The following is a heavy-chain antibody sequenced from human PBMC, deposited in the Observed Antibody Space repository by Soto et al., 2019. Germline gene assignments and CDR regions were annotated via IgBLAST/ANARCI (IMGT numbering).Heavy chain of an antibody. CDR2: INDSGNI. J-gene: IGHJ6*03. D-gene: IGHD3-10*01. V-gene: IGHV4-34*01. Sequence: QVQLQQWGAGLLKPSETLSLTCAVYGGSLSGYQWTWIRQTPGKGLEWIGEINDSGNINYNPSLTSRVSILLDTPGKQISLKLSCVTAADSAVYYCARGLILWFGELSRRGGYYYYMDVWGKGTTVTVSS. CDR1: GGSLSGYQ. CDR3: ARGLILWFGELSRRGGYYYYMDV.